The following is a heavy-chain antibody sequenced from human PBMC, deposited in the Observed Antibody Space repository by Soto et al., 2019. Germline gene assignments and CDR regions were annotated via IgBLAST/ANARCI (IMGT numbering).Heavy chain of an antibody. D-gene: IGHD6-25*01. V-gene: IGHV1-18*01. J-gene: IGHJ4*02. Sequence: QVQLVQSGAEVKKPGASVKVSCKASGYTFTSYGISWMRQAPGQGLEWMGWISAYNGNTNYAQKLQGRVTMTTDTSTSTSYMELRSLRSDDTAVYYCARGASQYSSGWLFDYWGQGTLVTVSS. CDR1: GYTFTSYG. CDR3: ARGASQYSSGWLFDY. CDR2: ISAYNGNT.